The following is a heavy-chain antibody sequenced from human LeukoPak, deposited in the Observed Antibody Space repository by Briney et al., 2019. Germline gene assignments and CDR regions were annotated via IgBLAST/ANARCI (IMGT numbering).Heavy chain of an antibody. CDR3: ARATRVWYFDL. CDR1: GDSVSNNNVA. D-gene: IGHD1-26*01. V-gene: IGHV6-1*01. Sequence: SQTLSLTCAISGDSVSNNNVAWNWIRQSPSRGLEWLGRTYYRSKWYNDYAVSVKGRIIINPDTSKNLFSLQLNSVTPEDTALYYCARATRVWYFDLWGRGTLVIVSS. J-gene: IGHJ2*01. CDR2: TYYRSKWYN.